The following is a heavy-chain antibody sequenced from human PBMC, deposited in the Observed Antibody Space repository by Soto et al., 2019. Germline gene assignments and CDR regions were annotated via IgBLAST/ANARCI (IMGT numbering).Heavy chain of an antibody. CDR2: AIPVLGVA. Sequence: QVQLVQSGAEVKKPGSSVKVSCKASGGNFRSQSISISWVRQAPGQGLEWMGRAIPVLGVANYAQKFQGRXTITADKFTXTXYXELXSLRSEDTAVYYCARDRDVAAAGTVETKYYYGMDVWGQGTTVTVSS. D-gene: IGHD6-13*01. CDR1: GGNFRSQSIS. V-gene: IGHV1-69*08. CDR3: ARDRDVAAAGTVETKYYYGMDV. J-gene: IGHJ6*02.